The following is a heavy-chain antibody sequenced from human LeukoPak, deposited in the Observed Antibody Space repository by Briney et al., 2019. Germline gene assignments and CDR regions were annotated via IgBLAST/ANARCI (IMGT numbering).Heavy chain of an antibody. D-gene: IGHD3-10*01. Sequence: SETLSLTCTVSGGSISSSSYYWDWIRQPPGKGLEWIGSIYYSGSTYYNPSLKSRVTISVDTSKNQFSLKLSSVTAADTAVYYCARGQVGFFDYWGQGTLVTVSS. CDR3: ARGQVGFFDY. J-gene: IGHJ4*02. CDR1: GGSISSSSYY. V-gene: IGHV4-39*07. CDR2: IYYSGST.